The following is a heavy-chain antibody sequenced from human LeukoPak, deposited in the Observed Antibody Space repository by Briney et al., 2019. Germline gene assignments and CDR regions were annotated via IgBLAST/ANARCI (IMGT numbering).Heavy chain of an antibody. D-gene: IGHD3-3*01. CDR3: ARGTPYYDFWSGPSDADY. CDR1: SGSISSSGYS. Sequence: PSETLSLTCAVSSGSISSSGYSWSWIRQPPGKALEWIGYIYHRGSTSYNPSLKSRVTISVDTSKNQFSLKLSSVTAADTAVYYCARGTPYYDFWSGPSDADYWGQGTLVTVSS. CDR2: IYHRGST. V-gene: IGHV4-30-2*01. J-gene: IGHJ4*02.